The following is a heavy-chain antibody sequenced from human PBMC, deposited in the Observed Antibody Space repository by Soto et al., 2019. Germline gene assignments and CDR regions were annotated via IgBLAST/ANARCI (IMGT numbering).Heavy chain of an antibody. CDR3: TRHTVDY. D-gene: IGHD4-4*01. V-gene: IGHV3-73*01. Sequence: PGGSLRLSSAASGFTFDIAAIHWVRQASGKGLEWVGRTRSKAHSYATAFAASVKGRFTISRDDSKNTVYLQMNSLKTEDTAVYYCTRHTVDYWGQGTLVTVSS. J-gene: IGHJ4*02. CDR2: TRSKAHSYAT. CDR1: GFTFDIAA.